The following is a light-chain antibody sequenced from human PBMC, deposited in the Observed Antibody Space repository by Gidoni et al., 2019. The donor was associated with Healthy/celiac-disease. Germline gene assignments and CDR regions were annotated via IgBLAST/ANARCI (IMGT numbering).Light chain of an antibody. CDR2: DAS. Sequence: EIVLTQSPATLSLSPVERATLSCRARQSVSSYLSWYQQKPGQAPRLLIYDASNRAPGIPARFSGSGSGTDFTLTISSLEPEDFAVYYCQQRSNWLLTFGGGTKVEIK. V-gene: IGKV3-11*01. CDR1: QSVSSY. CDR3: QQRSNWLLT. J-gene: IGKJ4*01.